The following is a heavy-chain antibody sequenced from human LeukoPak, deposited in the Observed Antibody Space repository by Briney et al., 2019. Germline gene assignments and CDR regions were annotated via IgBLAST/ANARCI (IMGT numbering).Heavy chain of an antibody. V-gene: IGHV4-39*07. CDR3: ARARYSSGWIDY. CDR2: IYYSGST. Sequence: SETLSLTCTVSGGSISSSSYYWGWIRQPPGKGLEWIGSIYYSGSTYYNPSLKSRVTISVDTSKSQFSLKLSSVTAADTAVYYCARARYSSGWIDYWGQGTLVTVSS. D-gene: IGHD6-19*01. J-gene: IGHJ4*02. CDR1: GGSISSSSYY.